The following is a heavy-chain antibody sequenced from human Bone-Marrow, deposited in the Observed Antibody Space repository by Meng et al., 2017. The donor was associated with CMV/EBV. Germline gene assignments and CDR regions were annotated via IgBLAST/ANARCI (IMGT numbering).Heavy chain of an antibody. V-gene: IGHV1-2*02. Sequence: ASVKVSCKASGYTFTGYYMHWVRQAPGQGLEWMGWINPNSGGTNYAQKFQGRVTMTRDTSISTAYMELSRLRSDDTAVYYCAREGDSYSSGWYSGGYWGRGPLVTVAA. CDR1: GYTFTGYY. CDR3: AREGDSYSSGWYSGGY. D-gene: IGHD6-19*01. CDR2: INPNSGGT. J-gene: IGHJ4*02.